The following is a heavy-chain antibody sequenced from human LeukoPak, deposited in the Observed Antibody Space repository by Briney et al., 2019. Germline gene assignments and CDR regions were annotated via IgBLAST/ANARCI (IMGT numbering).Heavy chain of an antibody. CDR1: GFTFGDFW. V-gene: IGHV3-7*01. CDR2: IKHDGSEK. Sequence: GESLRLSCAPSGFTFGDFWMSWVRQAPGKGLEWVANIKHDGSEKYYVDSVKGRFTISRDNAKDSLYLQMYSLRAEDTALYYCVRIKGAVAGYFDYWGRGTLVTVSS. D-gene: IGHD6-19*01. J-gene: IGHJ4*02. CDR3: VRIKGAVAGYFDY.